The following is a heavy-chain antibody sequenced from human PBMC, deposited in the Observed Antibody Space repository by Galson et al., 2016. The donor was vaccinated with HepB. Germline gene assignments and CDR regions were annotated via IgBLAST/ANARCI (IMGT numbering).Heavy chain of an antibody. J-gene: IGHJ4*02. V-gene: IGHV3-30-3*01. CDR1: GFTFSTYA. CDR3: ARDEDDPSYTIDF. D-gene: IGHD3-10*01. CDR2: ISYDGNKK. Sequence: SLRLSCAASGFTFSTYAMHWVRQAPGKGLEWVAVISYDGNKKYYAASVNGRFTIARDSSENTLYLQVHSLRAEDTAVYYCARDEDDPSYTIDFWGQGTLVSVSS.